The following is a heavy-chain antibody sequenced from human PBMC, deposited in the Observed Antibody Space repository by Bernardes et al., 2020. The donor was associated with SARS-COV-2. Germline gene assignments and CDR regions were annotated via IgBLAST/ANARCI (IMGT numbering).Heavy chain of an antibody. J-gene: IGHJ4*02. CDR1: GFTFSNFY. CDR2: ITSGSTNT. Sequence: GGSLRLSCAASGFTFSNFYMSWFRLAPGKGLEWVSYITSGSTNTDYADSVKGRFTISRDDARNSLYLQMSGLRGEDTAVYYCARARGGGYFDSWGQGSLVTVSS. D-gene: IGHD3-16*01. V-gene: IGHV3-11*05. CDR3: ARARGGGYFDS.